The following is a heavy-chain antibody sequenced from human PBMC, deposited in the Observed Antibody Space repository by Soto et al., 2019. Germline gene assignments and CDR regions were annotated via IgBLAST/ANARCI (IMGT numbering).Heavy chain of an antibody. CDR2: INHSGGT. V-gene: IGHV4-34*01. Sequence: SETLSLTCAVYGGSFSAYHWSWIRQPPGKGLEWIGEINHSGGTNYNPSLKSRATISLDTSKNQLSLRLSSVTAADTAVYFCARGGNCRTTSCPLGYHSGMDVWGQGTTVTVS. CDR3: ARGGNCRTTSCPLGYHSGMDV. J-gene: IGHJ6*02. D-gene: IGHD2-2*01. CDR1: GGSFSAYH.